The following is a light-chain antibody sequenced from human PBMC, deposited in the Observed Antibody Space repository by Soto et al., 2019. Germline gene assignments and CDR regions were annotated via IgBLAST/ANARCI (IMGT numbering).Light chain of an antibody. J-gene: IGKJ1*01. Sequence: DIQMTQSPSSLSASVGDRVTITCRASQSINNCLSWFQQKPGQAPKLLIYAASSLQSGVPSRFSGSGSGTDFILTIDSLQPEDFATYFCHQVYIAPATFGQGIKVGVK. V-gene: IGKV1-39*01. CDR1: QSINNC. CDR2: AAS. CDR3: HQVYIAPAT.